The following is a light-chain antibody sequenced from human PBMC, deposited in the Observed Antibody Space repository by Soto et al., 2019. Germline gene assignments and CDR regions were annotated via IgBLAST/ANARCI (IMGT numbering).Light chain of an antibody. CDR1: QSVSSN. CDR3: QQSDSTPYT. CDR2: GAS. Sequence: EIVMTQSPATLSLSPGERATLSCRASQSVSSNLAWYQQKPGQAPRLLIYGASTRATGIPARFSGSGSGTDFTLTIASLQPEDFSTYYCQQSDSTPYTFGQGTKVDIK. J-gene: IGKJ2*01. V-gene: IGKV3-15*01.